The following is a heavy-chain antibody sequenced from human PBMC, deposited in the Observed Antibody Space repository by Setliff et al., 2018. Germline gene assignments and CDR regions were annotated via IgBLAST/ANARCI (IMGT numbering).Heavy chain of an antibody. CDR1: GGSIRNYY. J-gene: IGHJ4*02. CDR2: LYYSGNT. CDR3: ARGYYNFLSGYYTPYYFDY. D-gene: IGHD3-3*01. V-gene: IGHV4-59*01. Sequence: SETLSLTCTVSGGSIRNYYWSWIRQPPGKGLEWIGYLYYSGNTNYNPSLKSRVTISVDTSTNQFSLKLSSVTAADTAVYFCARGYYNFLSGYYTPYYFDYWGQGTLVTVSS.